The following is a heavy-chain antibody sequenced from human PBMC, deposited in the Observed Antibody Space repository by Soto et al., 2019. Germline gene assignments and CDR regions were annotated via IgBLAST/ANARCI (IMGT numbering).Heavy chain of an antibody. J-gene: IGHJ4*02. CDR2: IYSGGST. CDR3: ARAESRQLVQDY. D-gene: IGHD6-13*01. V-gene: IGHV3-66*01. CDR1: GFTVSSSY. Sequence: GGSLRLSCAASGFTVSSSYMSWVRQAPGKGLEWVSVIYSGGSTYYADSVKGRFTISRDNSKNTLYLQMNSLRAEDTAVYYCARAESRQLVQDYWGQGTLVTVSS.